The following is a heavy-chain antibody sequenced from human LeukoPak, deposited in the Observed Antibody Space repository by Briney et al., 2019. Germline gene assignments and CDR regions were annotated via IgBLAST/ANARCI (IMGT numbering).Heavy chain of an antibody. D-gene: IGHD6-19*01. J-gene: IGHJ4*02. CDR1: GFTFSSYW. V-gene: IGHV3-74*01. Sequence: PGGSLRLSCAASGFTFSSYWMHWVRQAPGKGLVWVSRISSDESRTNYADSVKGRFTISRDNAKNTVFLQMNSLRAEDTAVYYCARVRAVAGTDVLYYLDYWGQGTLVTVSS. CDR2: ISSDESRT. CDR3: ARVRAVAGTDVLYYLDY.